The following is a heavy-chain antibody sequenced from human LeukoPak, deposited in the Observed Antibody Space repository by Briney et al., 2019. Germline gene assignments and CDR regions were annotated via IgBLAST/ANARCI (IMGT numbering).Heavy chain of an antibody. CDR2: ISAYNGNT. Sequence: GASVKVSCKAPGYTFTSYGISWVRQAPGQGLEWMGWISAYNGNTNYAQKLQGRVTMTTDTSTSTAYMELRSLRSDDTAVYYCARDIVVVVAATPVDWFDPWGQGTLVTVSS. V-gene: IGHV1-18*01. CDR1: GYTFTSYG. CDR3: ARDIVVVVAATPVDWFDP. D-gene: IGHD2-15*01. J-gene: IGHJ5*02.